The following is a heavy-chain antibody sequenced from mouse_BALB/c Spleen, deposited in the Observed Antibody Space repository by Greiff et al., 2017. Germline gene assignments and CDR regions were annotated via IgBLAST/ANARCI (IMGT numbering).Heavy chain of an antibody. D-gene: IGHD2-4*01. V-gene: IGHV5-6-3*01. CDR2: INSNGGST. J-gene: IGHJ4*01. CDR3: ARGLRQDAMDY. Sequence: EVKVEESGGGLVQPGGSLKLSCAASGFTFSSYGMSWVRQTPDKRLELVATINSNGGSTYYPDSVKGRFTISRDNAKNTLYLQMSSLKSEDTAMYYCARGLRQDAMDYWGQGTSVTVSS. CDR1: GFTFSSYG.